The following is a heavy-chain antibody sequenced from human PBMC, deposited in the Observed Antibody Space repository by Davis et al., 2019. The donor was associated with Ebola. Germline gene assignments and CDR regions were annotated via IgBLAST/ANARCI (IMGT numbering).Heavy chain of an antibody. Sequence: SETLSLTCTVSGGSISSYYWSWIRQPPGKGLEWIGYIYYSGSTNYNPSLKSRVTISVDTSKNQFSLKLSSVTAADTAVYYCARVPLLWFGELLYRYYGMDVWGKGTTVTVSS. D-gene: IGHD3-10*01. J-gene: IGHJ6*04. V-gene: IGHV4-59*12. CDR1: GGSISSYY. CDR3: ARVPLLWFGELLYRYYGMDV. CDR2: IYYSGST.